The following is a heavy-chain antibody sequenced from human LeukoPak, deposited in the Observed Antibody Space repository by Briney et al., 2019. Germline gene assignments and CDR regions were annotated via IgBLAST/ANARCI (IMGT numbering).Heavy chain of an antibody. D-gene: IGHD1-26*01. J-gene: IGHJ4*02. V-gene: IGHV4-59*13. CDR1: VGSISGYF. CDR2: IYYSGAT. Sequence: SETLSLTCTVSVGSISGYFWSWVRQAPGTGLDWIGHIYYSGATNYNPSLRSRVTISVDTSKNRFSLKLRSVTAADTAVYYCARAQYSGSCFDYWGQGTLVTVSS. CDR3: ARAQYSGSCFDY.